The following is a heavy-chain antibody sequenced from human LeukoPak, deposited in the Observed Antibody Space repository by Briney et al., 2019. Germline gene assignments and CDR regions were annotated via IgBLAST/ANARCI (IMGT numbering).Heavy chain of an antibody. J-gene: IGHJ4*02. D-gene: IGHD2-15*01. Sequence: ASVKVSCKASGYTFTGYYMHWVRQAPGQGLEWMGWINPNSGGTNSAQKFQGRVTMTRDTSISTAYMELSRLRSDDTAVYYCARGGHDIRYCSGGSCYYFDYWGQGTLVTVSS. V-gene: IGHV1-2*02. CDR2: INPNSGGT. CDR1: GYTFTGYY. CDR3: ARGGHDIRYCSGGSCYYFDY.